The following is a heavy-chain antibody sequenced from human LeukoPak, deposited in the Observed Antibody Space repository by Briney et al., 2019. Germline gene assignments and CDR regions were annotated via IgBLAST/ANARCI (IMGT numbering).Heavy chain of an antibody. V-gene: IGHV3-33*01. Sequence: GSLLLSCAAAGFTFSSYSMHWVRQAPGKGLEWVAVIWYDGSNKYYADSVKGRFTISRDNSKNTLYLQMNSLRAEDTAVYYCARVLAVAGNPYYYGMDVGGKGTAVTVPS. CDR2: IWYDGSNK. D-gene: IGHD6-19*01. CDR1: GFTFSSYS. J-gene: IGHJ6*04. CDR3: ARVLAVAGNPYYYGMDV.